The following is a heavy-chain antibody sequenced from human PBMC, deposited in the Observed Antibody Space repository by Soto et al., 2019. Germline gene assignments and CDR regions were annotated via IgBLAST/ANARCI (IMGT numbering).Heavy chain of an antibody. CDR2: IYYSGST. CDR1: GGSVSSGSYS. CDR3: VRDRGTADASDF. V-gene: IGHV4-61*01. J-gene: IGHJ3*01. Sequence: QLQLQESGPGLVKPSETLSLTCTVSGGSVSSGSYSWSWIRQPPGKGLEWIGYIYYSGSTNYNPSPKRRVTISVDTSKNQVPLQLSSVTGADTAVYYCVRDRGTADASDFWGQGTTVTVS.